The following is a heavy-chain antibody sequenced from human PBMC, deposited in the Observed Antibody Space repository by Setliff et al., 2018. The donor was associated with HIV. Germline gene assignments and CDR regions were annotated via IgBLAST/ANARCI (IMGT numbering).Heavy chain of an antibody. CDR2: VGPEYGEI. CDR3: ATGPDDTAMVIYN. J-gene: IGHJ1*01. D-gene: IGHD3-10*01. CDR1: GYFFRDYY. Sequence: ASVKVSCKASGYFFRDYYIHWVRQAPGEGPEWMGLVGPEYGEIRYAAKFQGRVVISADKSSDTGYMQLSGLTSDDTANYYCATGPDDTAMVIYNWGQGTLVTVSS. V-gene: IGHV1-69-2*01.